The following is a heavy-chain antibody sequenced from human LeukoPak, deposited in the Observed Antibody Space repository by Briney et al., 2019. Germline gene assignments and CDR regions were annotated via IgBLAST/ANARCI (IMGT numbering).Heavy chain of an antibody. CDR3: GRDLGGRSGL. J-gene: IGHJ4*02. CDR1: GFTFRTYW. CDR2: INEDGSIT. Sequence: PGGSLRLSCAVSGFTFRTYWMHWVRQVPGKGLVWVSHINEDGSITNYADSVTGRFRISRDNAENTLYLQMNSLRAEDTAVYYCGRDLGGRSGLWGQGTLVTVSS. D-gene: IGHD1-26*01. V-gene: IGHV3-74*01.